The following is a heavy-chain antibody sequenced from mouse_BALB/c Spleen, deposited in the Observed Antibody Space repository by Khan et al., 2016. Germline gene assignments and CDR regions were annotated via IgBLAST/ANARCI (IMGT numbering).Heavy chain of an antibody. J-gene: IGHJ3*01. CDR1: GFDLSRYW. CDR3: ARAGYYGYLAY. Sequence: EVKLLESGGGLVQPGGSLKLSCAASGFDLSRYWMSWVRQAPGKGLEWMGEINPDSSTINYTPSLKDRFIISRDNAKNTLYLQVSKVRSEDTALYYCARAGYYGYLAYWGQGTLVSVSA. CDR2: INPDSSTI. V-gene: IGHV4-1*02. D-gene: IGHD1-1*01.